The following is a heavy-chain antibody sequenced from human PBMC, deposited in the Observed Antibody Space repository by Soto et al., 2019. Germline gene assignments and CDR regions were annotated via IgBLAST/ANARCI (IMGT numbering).Heavy chain of an antibody. CDR2: IYHSGST. J-gene: IGHJ5*02. Sequence: QVQLQESGPGLVKPSQTLSLTCTVSGGSISSGDYYWSWIRQPPGKGLEWIGYIYHSGSTYYNPSLKSRVTLSVTTSKTQFSLKLSSVTAADTAVYYCARERPDGARLDPWGQGTLVTVSS. D-gene: IGHD6-6*01. CDR3: ARERPDGARLDP. V-gene: IGHV4-30-4*01. CDR1: GGSISSGDYY.